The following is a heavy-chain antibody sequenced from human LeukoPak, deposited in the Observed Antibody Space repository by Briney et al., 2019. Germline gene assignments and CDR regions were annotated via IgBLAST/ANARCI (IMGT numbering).Heavy chain of an antibody. CDR2: INHSGST. Sequence: SETLSLTCAVYGGSFSGYYWSWIRQPQGKGLEWIGEINHSGSTNYNPSLKSRVTISVDTSKIQFSLKLSSVTAADTAVYYCARKGRAYDSSGYYRFWGQGTLVTVSS. CDR1: GGSFSGYY. D-gene: IGHD3-22*01. J-gene: IGHJ4*02. V-gene: IGHV4-34*01. CDR3: ARKGRAYDSSGYYRF.